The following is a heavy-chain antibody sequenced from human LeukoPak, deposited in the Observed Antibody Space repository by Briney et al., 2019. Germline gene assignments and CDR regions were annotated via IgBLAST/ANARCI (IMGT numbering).Heavy chain of an antibody. J-gene: IGHJ4*02. CDR3: TRDLTSTSNWEFDY. CDR2: INLNTGGA. Sequence: ASVKVSCEASGYTFADYFIHWVRQAPGQGLEWMGRINLNTGGAEYAPKFQGWVTMTRDTSISTAYVEVNRLISDDTAVYYCTRDLTSTSNWEFDYWGQGTLVIVSS. D-gene: IGHD1-26*01. CDR1: GYTFADYF. V-gene: IGHV1-2*04.